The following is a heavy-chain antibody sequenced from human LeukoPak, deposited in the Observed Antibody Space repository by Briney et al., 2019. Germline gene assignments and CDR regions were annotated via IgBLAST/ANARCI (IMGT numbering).Heavy chain of an antibody. CDR2: ISYSGST. J-gene: IGHJ5*02. CDR1: GCPMSSYY. D-gene: IGHD2-21*02. Sequence: PSETLSLTRTVSGCPMSSYYAGWIRQPPGKGLEWIGYISYSGSTNYNPSLKSRITISVDTSQNQFSLKLSSVTAADTAVYYCARAGVTALSWDDPLGQGTLVTVSS. V-gene: IGHV4-59*08. CDR3: ARAGVTALSWDDP.